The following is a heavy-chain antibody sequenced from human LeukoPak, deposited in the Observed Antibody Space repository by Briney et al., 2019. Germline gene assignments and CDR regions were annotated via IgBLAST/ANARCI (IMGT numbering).Heavy chain of an antibody. CDR2: ISYDGNNK. CDR1: GFTFSSYA. CDR3: ARDPAGPSSWDYFDY. D-gene: IGHD6-13*01. Sequence: PGGSLRLSCAASGFTFSSYAMHWVRQAPGKGLEWVAVISYDGNNKYYADSVKGRFTISRDNSKNTLYLQMNSLRAEDTAVYYCARDPAGPSSWDYFDYWGQGTLVTVSS. V-gene: IGHV3-30*04. J-gene: IGHJ4*02.